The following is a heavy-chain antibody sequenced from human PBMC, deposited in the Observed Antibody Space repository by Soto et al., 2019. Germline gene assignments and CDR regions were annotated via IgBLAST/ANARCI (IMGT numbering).Heavy chain of an antibody. J-gene: IGHJ4*02. D-gene: IGHD3-22*01. CDR1: GYTFTSYG. CDR2: ISAYNGNT. Sequence: QVQLVQSGAEVKKPGASVKVSCKASGYTFTSYGISWVRQAPGQGLEWMGLISAYNGNTNYAQKLQGRVTMTTDTSTSTAYMELRSLRSDDTAVYYCARDWPYYYDSSGYYYDPQHFDYWGQGTLVTVSS. CDR3: ARDWPYYYDSSGYYYDPQHFDY. V-gene: IGHV1-18*01.